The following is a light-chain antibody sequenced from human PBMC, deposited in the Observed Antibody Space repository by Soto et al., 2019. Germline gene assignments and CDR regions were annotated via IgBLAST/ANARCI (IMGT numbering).Light chain of an antibody. J-gene: IGLJ2*01. CDR1: SADIGAFNY. V-gene: IGLV2-14*03. CDR2: DVS. Sequence: QSVLTQPASVSGSPGQSITISCAGTSADIGAFNYVSWYQHHPDKASKLLIYDVSARPSGVSTRFSASKSANTASLTISGLQADDEDDYYCCAYSTTSALVFGGGTKLTVL. CDR3: CAYSTTSALV.